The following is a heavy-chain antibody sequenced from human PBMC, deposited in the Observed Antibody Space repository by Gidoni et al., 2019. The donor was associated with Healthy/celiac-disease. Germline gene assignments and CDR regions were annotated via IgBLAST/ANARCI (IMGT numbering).Heavy chain of an antibody. CDR3: ARRYGYCSSTSCLRSDWFDP. J-gene: IGHJ5*02. D-gene: IGHD2-2*01. Sequence: EVQLVQSGAEVKKPGESLKISCKGSGYRFTSYWIGWVRKMPGKGLEWMGIIYPGDSDTRYSPSFQGQVTISADKSISTAYLQWSSLKASDTAMYYCARRYGYCSSTSCLRSDWFDPWGQGTLVTVSS. CDR1: GYRFTSYW. V-gene: IGHV5-51*01. CDR2: IYPGDSDT.